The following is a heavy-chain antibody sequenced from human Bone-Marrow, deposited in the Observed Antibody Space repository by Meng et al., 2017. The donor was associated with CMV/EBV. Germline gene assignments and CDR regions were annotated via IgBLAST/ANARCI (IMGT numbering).Heavy chain of an antibody. CDR1: GFTFSSYW. CDR2: IKQDGSEK. CDR3: ASGPDGDYAYLFDY. D-gene: IGHD4-17*01. V-gene: IGHV3-7*01. Sequence: GESLKISCAASGFTFSSYWMSWVRQAPGKGLEWVANIKQDGSEKYYVDSVKGRFTISRDNAKNSLYLQMNSLRAEDTAVYYCASGPDGDYAYLFDYWGQGTLVTVSS. J-gene: IGHJ4*02.